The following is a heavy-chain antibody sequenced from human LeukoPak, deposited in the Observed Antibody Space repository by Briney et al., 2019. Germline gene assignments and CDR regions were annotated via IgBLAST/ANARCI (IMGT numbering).Heavy chain of an antibody. D-gene: IGHD3-22*01. CDR1: GFTFSSYA. CDR2: ISGSGGST. CDR3: AKEFQVGYYYDSSGYYIDY. V-gene: IGHV3-23*01. J-gene: IGHJ4*02. Sequence: PGGSLRLSCAASGFTFSSYAMSWVRQAPGKGLEWVSAISGSGGSTYYADSVKGRFTISRDNSKNTLYLQMNSLRAEDTAVYYCAKEFQVGYYYDSSGYYIDYWGQGTLVAVSS.